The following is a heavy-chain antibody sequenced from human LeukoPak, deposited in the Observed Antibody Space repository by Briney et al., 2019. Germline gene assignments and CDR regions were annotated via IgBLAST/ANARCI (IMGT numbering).Heavy chain of an antibody. J-gene: IGHJ5*02. D-gene: IGHD3/OR15-3a*01. V-gene: IGHV3-21*01. CDR1: GFTFSSYS. Sequence: GGSLRLSCVVSGFTFSSYSMNWVRQAPGKGLEWVSSISSSSSYIYYADSVKGRFTISRDNAKNSLYLQMNSLRAEDTAVYYCVREGLGPSFSAWFDPWGQGTLVTVSS. CDR3: VREGLGPSFSAWFDP. CDR2: ISSSSSYI.